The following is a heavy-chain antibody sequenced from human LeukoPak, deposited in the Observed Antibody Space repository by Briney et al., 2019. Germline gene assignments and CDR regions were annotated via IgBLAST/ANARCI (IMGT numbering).Heavy chain of an antibody. D-gene: IGHD3-22*01. CDR1: GDSTNGYY. CDR2: IYYSGST. J-gene: IGHJ6*03. CDR3: ARGLYDSSGYTHKDYYYYYYMDV. Sequence: SETLSLTCTVSGDSTNGYYWSWIRQPPGKGLEWIGYIYYSGSTNYNPSLKSRVTISVDTSKNQFSLKLSSVTAADTAVYYCARGLYDSSGYTHKDYYYYYYMDVWGKGTTVTVSS. V-gene: IGHV4-59*01.